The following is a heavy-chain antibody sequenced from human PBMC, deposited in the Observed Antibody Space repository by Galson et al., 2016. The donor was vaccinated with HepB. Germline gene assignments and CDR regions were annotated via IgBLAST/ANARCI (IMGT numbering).Heavy chain of an antibody. V-gene: IGHV1-69*13. CDR1: GGTSRNYA. D-gene: IGHD2-15*01. CDR3: ASTYCTGGSCLLTWFDS. Sequence: SVKVSCKASGGTSRNYAISWVRQAPGQGLEWVGGIIPTFATVDYAQKLRGRVALSADDSTSLVYLELSSLRSEDTAVYYCASTYCTGGSCLLTWFDSWGQGTLVTVSS. J-gene: IGHJ5*01. CDR2: IIPTFATV.